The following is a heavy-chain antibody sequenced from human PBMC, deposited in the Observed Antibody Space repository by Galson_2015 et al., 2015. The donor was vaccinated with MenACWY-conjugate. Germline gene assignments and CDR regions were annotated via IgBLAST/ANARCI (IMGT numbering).Heavy chain of an antibody. J-gene: IGHJ6*02. CDR2: IRGYNGHT. D-gene: IGHD2-21*01. V-gene: IGHV1-18*04. Sequence: SVKVSCKASGYTFTHYGVSWVRQAPGKGLQWMGWIRGYNGHTNFAESLQGRVAMTIDKSTSTAYMELRTLRSEDTAVYYCARYSWGSDWRYHNGMDVWGQGTTVTVSS. CDR1: GYTFTHYG. CDR3: ARYSWGSDWRYHNGMDV.